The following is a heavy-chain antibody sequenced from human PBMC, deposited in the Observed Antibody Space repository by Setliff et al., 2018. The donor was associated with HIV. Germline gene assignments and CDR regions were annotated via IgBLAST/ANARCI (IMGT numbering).Heavy chain of an antibody. CDR2: INHSGST. Sequence: PSETLSLTCAVYGGSFSTYFWSWLRQPPGKGLEWLGEINHSGSTNYNPSLKSRVTISVDASKNQFSLKLNSVTAEDTAVYYCAREGHNLIRYLDWLSAEWLDFWGQGTQVTVSS. V-gene: IGHV4-34*01. J-gene: IGHJ4*02. CDR3: AREGHNLIRYLDWLSAEWLDF. D-gene: IGHD3-9*01. CDR1: GGSFSTYF.